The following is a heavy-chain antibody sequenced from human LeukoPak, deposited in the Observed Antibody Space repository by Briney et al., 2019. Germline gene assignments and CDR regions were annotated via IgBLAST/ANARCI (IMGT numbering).Heavy chain of an antibody. J-gene: IGHJ4*02. Sequence: GGSLRLSCAASGFTFSSYSMHWVRQAPGKGLEWVAVISYDGSNKYYADSVKGRFTISRDNSKNTLYLQMNSLRAEDTAVYYCAREYSSSWYNYYFDYWGQGTLVTVSS. CDR3: AREYSSSWYNYYFDY. V-gene: IGHV3-30*03. D-gene: IGHD6-13*01. CDR2: ISYDGSNK. CDR1: GFTFSSYS.